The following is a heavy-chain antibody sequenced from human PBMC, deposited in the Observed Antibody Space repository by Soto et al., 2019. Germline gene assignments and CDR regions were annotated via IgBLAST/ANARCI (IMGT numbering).Heavy chain of an antibody. J-gene: IGHJ3*02. CDR3: ARSHYYDPRGAFDI. D-gene: IGHD3-22*01. CDR2: IYPGDSDT. Sequence: PXESLKISCKGCGYSFTSYWIGCVRQMPGKGLEWMGIIYPGDSDTGYSPSFQGQVTISADKSISTAYLQWSSLKASDTDMYYCARSHYYDPRGAFDIWGQGTMVTV. CDR1: GYSFTSYW. V-gene: IGHV5-51*01.